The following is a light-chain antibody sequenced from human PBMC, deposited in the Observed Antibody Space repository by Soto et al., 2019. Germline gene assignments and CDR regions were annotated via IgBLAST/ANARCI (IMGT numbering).Light chain of an antibody. CDR3: SSYTSSSTLV. V-gene: IGLV2-14*01. CDR2: DVT. J-gene: IGLJ1*01. CDR1: NSDVGGYNF. Sequence: QSALTQPAFVSGSPGQSITISCTGTNSDVGGYNFVSWYQQHPGKVPKLMIYDVTNRPSGVSNRFSGSKSGNTASLTISGLQAEDEADYYCSSYTSSSTLVFGTGTKVTVI.